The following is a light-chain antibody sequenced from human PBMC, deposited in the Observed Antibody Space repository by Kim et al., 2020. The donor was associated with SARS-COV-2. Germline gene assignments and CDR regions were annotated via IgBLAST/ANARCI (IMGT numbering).Light chain of an antibody. V-gene: IGLV2-14*03. J-gene: IGLJ1*01. Sequence: GQSITISCTGPANDIGEFDFVSWYQQFPGQVPKLIIFDVTSRPSGVSDRFSGSKSGTTASLTISGLRPEDEADYYCSSFTFTNPYVFGTGTKVTVL. CDR1: ANDIGEFDF. CDR2: DVT. CDR3: SSFTFTNPYV.